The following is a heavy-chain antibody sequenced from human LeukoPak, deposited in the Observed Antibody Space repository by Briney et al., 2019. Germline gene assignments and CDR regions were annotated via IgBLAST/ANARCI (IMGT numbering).Heavy chain of an antibody. D-gene: IGHD1-14*01. V-gene: IGHV3-48*02. CDR1: GFTFSADS. Sequence: PGGSLTLSCVGYGFTFSADSMKWVRQAPDKGLEWISYISRSGSTTYYGDSVKGRSTISRDNAKNSVFLQLNSLRDEDTAVYFCARDRPGEYYFDSWGQGALVIVSS. J-gene: IGHJ4*02. CDR3: ARDRPGEYYFDS. CDR2: ISRSGSTT.